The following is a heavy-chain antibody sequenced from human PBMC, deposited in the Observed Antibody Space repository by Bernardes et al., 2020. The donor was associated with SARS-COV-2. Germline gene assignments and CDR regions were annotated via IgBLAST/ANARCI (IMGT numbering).Heavy chain of an antibody. J-gene: IGHJ3*02. Sequence: GGSLRLSCAASGFTFSSYAMSWVRQAPGKGLEWVSAISGSGGSTYYADSVKGRFTISRDNSKNTLYLQMNSLRAEDTAVYYCAKDRLHYYDSRGAFDIWGQGTMVTVSS. CDR3: AKDRLHYYDSRGAFDI. CDR1: GFTFSSYA. V-gene: IGHV3-23*01. CDR2: ISGSGGST. D-gene: IGHD3-22*01.